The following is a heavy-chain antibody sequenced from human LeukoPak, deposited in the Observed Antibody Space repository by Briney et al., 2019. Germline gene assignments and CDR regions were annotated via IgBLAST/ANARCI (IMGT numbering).Heavy chain of an antibody. V-gene: IGHV3-30*02. CDR1: GFTFSSYG. D-gene: IGHD3-22*01. Sequence: PGGSLRLSCAASGFTFSSYGMHWVHQAPGKGLEWVAFIRYDGSNKYYADSVKGRFTISRDNSKNTLYLQMNSLRAEDTAVYYCAKQGDSSGPRAFDIWGQGTMVTVSS. J-gene: IGHJ3*02. CDR3: AKQGDSSGPRAFDI. CDR2: IRYDGSNK.